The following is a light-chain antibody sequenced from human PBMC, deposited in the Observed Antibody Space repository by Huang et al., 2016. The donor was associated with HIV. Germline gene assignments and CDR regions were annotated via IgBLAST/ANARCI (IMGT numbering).Light chain of an antibody. V-gene: IGKV1-39*01. CDR2: AAS. CDR3: QQSSSTPWT. Sequence: DIQMTQSPSSLSASVGDRVTITCRASQSNSSYLNWYQQKPGKAPNLLIYAASSLQSGVPSRFSGSGSGTHFTLTIRSQQPEDFATYYCQQSSSTPWTFGQGTKVEIK. J-gene: IGKJ1*01. CDR1: QSNSSY.